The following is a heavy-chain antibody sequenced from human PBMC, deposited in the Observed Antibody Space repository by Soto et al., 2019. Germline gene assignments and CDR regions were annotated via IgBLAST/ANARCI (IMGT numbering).Heavy chain of an antibody. D-gene: IGHD6-19*01. CDR1: GFTFSSYA. CDR3: AKDKKVGEWLVCDY. V-gene: IGHV3-23*01. CDR2: ISGSGGST. J-gene: IGHJ4*02. Sequence: EVQLLESVGGLVQPGGSLRLSCAASGFTFSSYAMGWVRQAPGRGLEWVSGISGSGGSTYYADSVRCRITISTDNSQNTLFRQMNCLRGEDTALSYWAKDKKVGEWLVCDYWGQGTRVAFAS.